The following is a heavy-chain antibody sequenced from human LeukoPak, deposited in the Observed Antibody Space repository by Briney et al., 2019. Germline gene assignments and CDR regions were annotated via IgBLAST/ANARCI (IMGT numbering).Heavy chain of an antibody. CDR3: AKDLDIVATITGN. D-gene: IGHD5-12*01. CDR1: GFTFSSYA. CDR2: VSGSGDST. V-gene: IGHV3-23*01. Sequence: PGGSLRLSCVASGFTFSSYAMTWVRQAPGKGLEWVSIVSGSGDSTYYADSVKGRFTISRDNSKNTLYLQMNSLRAEDTAVYYCAKDLDIVATITGNWGQGTLVTVSS. J-gene: IGHJ4*02.